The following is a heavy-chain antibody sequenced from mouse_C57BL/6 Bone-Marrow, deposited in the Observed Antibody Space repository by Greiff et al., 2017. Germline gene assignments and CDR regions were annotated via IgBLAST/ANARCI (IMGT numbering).Heavy chain of an antibody. J-gene: IGHJ4*01. CDR3: TTLRRYYEMDY. V-gene: IGHV14-4*01. CDR1: GFNIKDDY. Sequence: VQLKESGAELVRPGASVKLSCTASGFNIKDDYMHWVKQRPEQGLEWIGWIDPENGDTEYASKFQGKATITADTSSNTAYLQLSSLTSEDTAVYYCTTLRRYYEMDYWGQGTSVTVSS. CDR2: IDPENGDT. D-gene: IGHD1-2*01.